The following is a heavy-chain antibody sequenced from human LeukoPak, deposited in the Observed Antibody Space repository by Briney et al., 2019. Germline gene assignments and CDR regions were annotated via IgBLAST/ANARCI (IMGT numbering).Heavy chain of an antibody. Sequence: ASVKVSCKASGYTFTGYYMHWVRQAPGQGLEWMGWINPNSGGTNYAQKFQGRVTMTRDTSIGTAYMELSRLRSDDTAVYYCARGVVPAAMRPAIDYWGQGTLVTVSS. CDR3: ARGVVPAAMRPAIDY. CDR1: GYTFTGYY. V-gene: IGHV1-2*02. J-gene: IGHJ4*02. CDR2: INPNSGGT. D-gene: IGHD2-2*01.